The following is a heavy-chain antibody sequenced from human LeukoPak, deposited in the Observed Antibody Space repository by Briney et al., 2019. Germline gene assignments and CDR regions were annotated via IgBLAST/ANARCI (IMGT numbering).Heavy chain of an antibody. J-gene: IGHJ4*02. CDR3: ARDSRGSSWFFDY. CDR2: ISSSGRTF. D-gene: IGHD6-13*01. CDR1: GFTFDDYG. Sequence: GGSLRLSCTTSGFTFDDYGMAWVRQAPGKGLEWVSYISSSGRTFYYADSVKGRFTISRDNGKNSLYLQMNSLRVEDTAVYYCARDSRGSSWFFDYWGQGALVTVSS. V-gene: IGHV3-48*01.